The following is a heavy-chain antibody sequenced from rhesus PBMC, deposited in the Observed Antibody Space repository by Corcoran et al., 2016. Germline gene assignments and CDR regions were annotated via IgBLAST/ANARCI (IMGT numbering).Heavy chain of an antibody. Sequence: LQLQESGPGLVKPSETLSLTCAVSGGSISSHYWSRIRPPPGKGRERIGRSFDSGGTIDYNPSLKSRVTLSTDTSKNQFSRKLNSVTAADTAVYYCARGCSGFGCPLVNIDYWGQGVLVTVSS. J-gene: IGHJ4*01. V-gene: IGHV4-173*01. CDR1: GGSISSHY. D-gene: IGHD2-21*01. CDR2: SFDSGGTI. CDR3: ARGCSGFGCPLVNIDY.